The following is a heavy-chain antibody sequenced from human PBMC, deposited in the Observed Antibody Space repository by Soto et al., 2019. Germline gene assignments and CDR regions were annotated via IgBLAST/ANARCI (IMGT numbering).Heavy chain of an antibody. CDR3: GKGLTGGELPYRVGFDP. CDR1: GFTVSSNY. V-gene: IGHV3-33*06. CDR2: IWYDGSNE. J-gene: IGHJ5*02. D-gene: IGHD1-26*01. Sequence: GSLRLSCAASGFTVSSNYMSWVRQAPGKGLEWVAVIWYDGSNEYYAESVRGRFTISRDNSKNTLYLQMNSLRAEDTAVYYCGKGLTGGELPYRVGFDPWGQGTLVTVSS.